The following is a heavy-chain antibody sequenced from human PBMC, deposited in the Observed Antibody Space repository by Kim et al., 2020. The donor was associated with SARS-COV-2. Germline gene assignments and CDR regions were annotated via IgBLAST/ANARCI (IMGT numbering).Heavy chain of an antibody. V-gene: IGHV5-51*01. CDR1: GYSFTSYW. Sequence: GESLKISCKGSGYSFTSYWIGWVRQMPGKGLEWMGIIYPGDSDTRYSPSFQGQVTISADKSISTAYLQWSSLKASDTAMYYCARRFSGSYQGHYYYGMDVWGQGTTVTVSS. CDR3: ARRFSGSYQGHYYYGMDV. J-gene: IGHJ6*02. D-gene: IGHD1-26*01. CDR2: IYPGDSDT.